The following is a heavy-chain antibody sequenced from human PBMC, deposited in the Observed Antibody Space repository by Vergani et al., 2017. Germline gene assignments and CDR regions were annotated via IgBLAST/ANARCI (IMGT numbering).Heavy chain of an antibody. CDR1: GGSITSSSYY. CDR2: VSHSGDT. Sequence: QLHLQESGPGLVKPSETLSLTCTVSGGSITSSSYYWGWIRQPPGKGLEWISSVSHSGDTYFNPSLKVRVSISMDTSNNYFFLTLSYVTAADTAMYYCARRSSSYYFDIWGQGVLITVSS. CDR3: ARRSSSYYFDI. D-gene: IGHD3-22*01. J-gene: IGHJ5*02. V-gene: IGHV4-39*02.